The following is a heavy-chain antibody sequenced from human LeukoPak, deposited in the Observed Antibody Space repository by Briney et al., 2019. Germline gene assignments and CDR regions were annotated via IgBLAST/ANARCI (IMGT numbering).Heavy chain of an antibody. Sequence: ASVKVSCKASGYTFTSYYVHWVLQAPGQGLEWMGIIIPSGGGTNYAQKFQGRVTMTRDTSTSTVFMELSSLGSEDTAVYYCVREYRGGFWDYWGQGTLVTVSS. CDR3: VREYRGGFWDY. CDR2: IIPSGGGT. CDR1: GYTFTSYY. J-gene: IGHJ4*02. V-gene: IGHV1-46*01. D-gene: IGHD1-26*01.